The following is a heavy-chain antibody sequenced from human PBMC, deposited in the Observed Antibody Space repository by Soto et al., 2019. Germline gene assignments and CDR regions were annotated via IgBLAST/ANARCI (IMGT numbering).Heavy chain of an antibody. CDR3: ASPSGYSSGWVTD. CDR1: GGSISSSSYY. D-gene: IGHD6-19*01. Sequence: QLQLQESGPGLVKPSETLSLTCTVSGGSISSSSYYWGWIRQPPGKGLEWIGSIYYSGSTYYNPSLKSRVTISVDTSKNQFSLKLSSVTAADTAVYYCASPSGYSSGWVTDWGQGTLVTVSS. J-gene: IGHJ4*02. V-gene: IGHV4-39*01. CDR2: IYYSGST.